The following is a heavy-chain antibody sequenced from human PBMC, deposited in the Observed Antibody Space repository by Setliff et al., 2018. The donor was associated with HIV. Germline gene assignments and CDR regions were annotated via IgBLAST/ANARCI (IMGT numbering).Heavy chain of an antibody. CDR2: INPSGGST. V-gene: IGHV1-46*01. Sequence: GASVKVSCKASGYTFTSYYMHWVRQAPGQGLEWMGIINPSGGSTSYAQKFQGRVTMTRDTSTSTVYMELSSLRSEDTAVYYCARGAPGYCSGGSCYSHLAYFQHWGQGTLVTVSS. J-gene: IGHJ1*01. D-gene: IGHD2-15*01. CDR1: GYTFTSYY. CDR3: ARGAPGYCSGGSCYSHLAYFQH.